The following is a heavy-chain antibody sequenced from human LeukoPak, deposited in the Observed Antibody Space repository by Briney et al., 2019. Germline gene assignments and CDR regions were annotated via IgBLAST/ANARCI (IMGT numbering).Heavy chain of an antibody. CDR3: ARVPYDFWSGYYGYFDY. CDR1: GGSISSGGYS. CDR2: IYHSGST. V-gene: IGHV4-30-2*01. J-gene: IGHJ4*02. D-gene: IGHD3-3*01. Sequence: SGTLSLTCAVSGGSISSGGYSWSWIRQPPGKGLEWIGYIYHSGSTYYNPSLKSRVTISVDRSKNQFSLKLSSVTAADTAVYYCARVPYDFWSGYYGYFDYWGQGTLVTVSS.